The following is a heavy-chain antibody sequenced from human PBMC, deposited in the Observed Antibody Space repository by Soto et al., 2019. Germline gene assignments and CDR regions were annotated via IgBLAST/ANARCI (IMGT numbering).Heavy chain of an antibody. V-gene: IGHV1-2*04. Sequence: ASVKVSCKASGYTFTGYYMHWVRQAPGQGLEWMGWINPNSGGTNYAQKFQGWVTMTRDTSISTAYMELSRLRSDDTAVYYCARDGGAAAGPNWFDPWGQGTLVTVSS. CDR2: INPNSGGT. CDR3: ARDGGAAAGPNWFDP. CDR1: GYTFTGYY. J-gene: IGHJ5*02. D-gene: IGHD6-13*01.